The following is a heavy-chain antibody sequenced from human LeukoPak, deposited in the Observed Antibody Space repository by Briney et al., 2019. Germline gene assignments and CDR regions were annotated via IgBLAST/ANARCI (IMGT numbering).Heavy chain of an antibody. CDR2: IYSDNT. CDR1: GFTVSSNS. Sequence: GGSLRLSCTVSGFTVSSNSMSWVRQAPGKGLEWVSFIYSDNTHYSDSVKGRFTISRDNSKNTLYPQMNSLRAEDTAVYYCARTTIFGDNWFDPWGQGTLVTVSS. D-gene: IGHD3-3*01. CDR3: ARTTIFGDNWFDP. V-gene: IGHV3-53*01. J-gene: IGHJ5*02.